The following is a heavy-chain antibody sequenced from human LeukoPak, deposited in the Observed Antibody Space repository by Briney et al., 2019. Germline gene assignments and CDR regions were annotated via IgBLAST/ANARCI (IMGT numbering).Heavy chain of an antibody. D-gene: IGHD6-13*01. J-gene: IGHJ5*02. V-gene: IGHV4-39*07. CDR3: ARERRSRSSKRGFDP. Sequence: SETLSLTCTVSGGSISSSSYYWGWIRQPPGKGLEWIGSIYYSGSTYYNPSLKSRVTISVDTSKNQFSLKLSSVTAADTAVYYCARERRSRSSKRGFDPWGQGTLVTVSS. CDR2: IYYSGST. CDR1: GGSISSSSYY.